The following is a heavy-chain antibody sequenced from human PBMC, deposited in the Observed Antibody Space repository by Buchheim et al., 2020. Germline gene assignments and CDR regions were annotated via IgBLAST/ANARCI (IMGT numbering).Heavy chain of an antibody. CDR2: IPSGGSAQ. V-gene: IGHV3-48*03. CDR3: ARGGGFWRGYSPAEY. CDR1: GFPFSSYE. J-gene: IGHJ4*02. D-gene: IGHD3-3*01. Sequence: EVQLLESGGGLVQPGGSLRLSCAASGFPFSSYEMHWVRQAPGKGLEWVSYIPSGGSAQYYADSVKGRFIISRDNAKNSLYLQLNSLRAEDTAIYFCARGGGFWRGYSPAEYWGQGTL.